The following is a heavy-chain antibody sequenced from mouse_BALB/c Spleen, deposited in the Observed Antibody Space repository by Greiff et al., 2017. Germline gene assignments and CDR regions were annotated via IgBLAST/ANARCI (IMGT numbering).Heavy chain of an antibody. V-gene: IGHV1S126*01. J-gene: IGHJ1*01. CDR3: ARKRYDDWYFDV. CDR1: GYSFTSYW. CDR2: IDPSDSET. Sequence: QVQLQQSGPQLVRPGASVKISCKASGYSFTSYWMHWVKQRPGQGLEWIGMIDPSDSETRLNQKFKDKATLTVDKSSSTAYMQLSSPTSEDSAVYYCARKRYDDWYFDVWGAGTTVTVSS. D-gene: IGHD2-14*01.